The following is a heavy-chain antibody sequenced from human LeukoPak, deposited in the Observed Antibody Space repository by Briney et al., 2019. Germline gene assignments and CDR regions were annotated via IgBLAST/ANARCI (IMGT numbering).Heavy chain of an antibody. J-gene: IGHJ4*02. V-gene: IGHV3-53*01. CDR2: IYSGGST. CDR3: AREGVVAALDY. CDR1: GFTVRSNY. D-gene: IGHD5-12*01. Sequence: PGGSLRLSCAASGFTVRSNYMSWVRQAPGKGLEWVSVIYSGGSTYYADSVKGRFTISRDNSKNTLYLQMNSLRAEDTAVYYCAREGVVAALDYWGQGTLVTVSS.